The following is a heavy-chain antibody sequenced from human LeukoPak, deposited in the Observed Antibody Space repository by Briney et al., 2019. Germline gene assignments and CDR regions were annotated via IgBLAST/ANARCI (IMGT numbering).Heavy chain of an antibody. J-gene: IGHJ6*03. Sequence: SETLSLTCTVSGGSISSQYWSWIRQPPGKGVEWSGYIYYSGSTNYNPSLKGRVTISVDTSKNQFSLKLSSVTAADTAVYYCARDNYYMDVWGKGTTVTVSS. V-gene: IGHV4-59*11. CDR2: IYYSGST. CDR3: ARDNYYMDV. CDR1: GGSISSQY.